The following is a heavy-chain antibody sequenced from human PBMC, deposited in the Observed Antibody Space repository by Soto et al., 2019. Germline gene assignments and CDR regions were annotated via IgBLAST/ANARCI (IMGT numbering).Heavy chain of an antibody. V-gene: IGHV4-4*07. CDR2: IFPNWNT. CDR1: RGYGNTFH. D-gene: IGHD3-3*02. J-gene: IGHJ5*02. Sequence: SWTXSLTCTFCRGYGNTFHCVLFRHPAGKGLGCIGRIFPNWNTDYSPSLKSRVTMSVDTSKNQISINLTSVTAADMAVYYCAREGSHTAYKFAIGIHLWSFDRWGKGLPVT. CDR3: AREGSHTAYKFAIGIHLWSFDR.